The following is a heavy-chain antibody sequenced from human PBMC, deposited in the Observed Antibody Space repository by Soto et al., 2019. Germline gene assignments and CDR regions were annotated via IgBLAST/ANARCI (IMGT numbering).Heavy chain of an antibody. CDR2: FSSSSVHI. D-gene: IGHD6-19*01. CDR3: ARDPRYSSGWYWYFDL. J-gene: IGHJ2*01. CDR1: GFTFNNYD. Sequence: PGGSLRLSCAASGFTFNNYDINWVRQAPWKGLEWVSSFSSSSVHIYYADSVKGRFTISRDNAKNSLYLQMNSLRAEDTAVYYCARDPRYSSGWYWYFDLWGRGTLVPVCS. V-gene: IGHV3-21*01.